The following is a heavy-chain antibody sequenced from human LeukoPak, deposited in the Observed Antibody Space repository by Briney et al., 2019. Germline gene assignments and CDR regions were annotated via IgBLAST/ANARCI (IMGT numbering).Heavy chain of an antibody. J-gene: IGHJ3*02. D-gene: IGHD3-22*01. CDR2: ISSIGSTM. CDR1: GFTLSDYY. CDR3: ARDGTYYYDSSGNDAFDI. V-gene: IGHV3-11*01. Sequence: TGRSLRLSCAASGFTLSDYYTSWISQAPREGRGWDSYISSIGSTMYYADSVKGRFTISRDNAKNSLYLQMNSLRAEDTAVYYCARDGTYYYDSSGNDAFDIWGQGTMVTVPS.